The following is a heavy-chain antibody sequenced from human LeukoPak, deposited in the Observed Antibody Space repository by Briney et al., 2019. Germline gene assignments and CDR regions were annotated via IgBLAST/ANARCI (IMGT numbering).Heavy chain of an antibody. CDR2: INSDGSST. CDR3: ARAIVSISAPFDY. CDR1: GFTFSSYW. V-gene: IGHV3-74*01. Sequence: GGSLRLSCAASGFTFSSYWMHWDRQAPGKGLVWVSRINSDGSSTSYADSVKGRFTISRDNAKNTLYLQMNSLRAEDTAVYYCARAIVSISAPFDYWGQGTLDTVSS. J-gene: IGHJ4*02. D-gene: IGHD6-6*01.